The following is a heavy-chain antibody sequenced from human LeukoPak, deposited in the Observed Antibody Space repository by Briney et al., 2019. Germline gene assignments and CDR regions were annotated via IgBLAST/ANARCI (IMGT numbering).Heavy chain of an antibody. CDR3: ARGGYEYSSSSGYYFDY. CDR1: GYTFTTYY. V-gene: IGHV1-46*01. Sequence: ASVKVSCTASGYTFTTYYMHWVRQAPGQGLEWMGIINPSGCSTSYAQKFQGRVTMTRDTSTSTVYMELSSLRSEDTAVYYCARGGYEYSSSSGYYFDYWGQGTLVTVSS. D-gene: IGHD6-6*01. CDR2: INPSGCST. J-gene: IGHJ4*02.